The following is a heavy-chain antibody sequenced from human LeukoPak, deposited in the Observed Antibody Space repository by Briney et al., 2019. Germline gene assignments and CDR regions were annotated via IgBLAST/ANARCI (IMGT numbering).Heavy chain of an antibody. CDR2: ISSSSTYI. Sequence: GGSLRLSCAASGFTFSSYSMNWVRQAPGKGLEWVSSISSSSTYIYYADSVKGRFTISRDNAKDSLYLQMNSLRAEDTAVYYCARARCCSSTSCYGDFDYWGQGTLVTVSS. CDR1: GFTFSSYS. D-gene: IGHD2-2*01. V-gene: IGHV3-21*01. CDR3: ARARCCSSTSCYGDFDY. J-gene: IGHJ4*02.